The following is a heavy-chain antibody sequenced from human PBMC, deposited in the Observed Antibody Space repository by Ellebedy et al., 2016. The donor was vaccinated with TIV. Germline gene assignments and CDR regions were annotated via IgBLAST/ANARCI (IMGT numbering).Heavy chain of an antibody. D-gene: IGHD6-13*01. J-gene: IGHJ4*02. CDR1: GFTFSSYG. CDR2: ISYDGSNK. CDR3: VKASGGAAAPDY. Sequence: GGSLRLXXAASGFTFSSYGMHWVRQAPGKGLEWVAVISYDGSNKYYADSVKGRFTISRDNSKNTLYLQMNSLRAEDTAVYYCVKASGGAAAPDYWGQGTLVTVSS. V-gene: IGHV3-30*18.